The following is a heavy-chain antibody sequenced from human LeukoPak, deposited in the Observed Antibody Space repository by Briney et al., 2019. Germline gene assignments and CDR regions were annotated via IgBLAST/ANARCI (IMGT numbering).Heavy chain of an antibody. V-gene: IGHV3-74*01. J-gene: IGHJ3*02. D-gene: IGHD3-10*01. CDR1: GFTFSGRS. CDR3: ARGWFGPDS. CDR2: FSNEGTTT. Sequence: GEPLRLSCAASGFTFSGRSMHWVRQAPGKGLVWISGFSNEGTTTNYADSVKGRFTISRDNAKNTLYLQMKSLRAEDTAVYYCARGWFGPDSWDQGTMVTVSS.